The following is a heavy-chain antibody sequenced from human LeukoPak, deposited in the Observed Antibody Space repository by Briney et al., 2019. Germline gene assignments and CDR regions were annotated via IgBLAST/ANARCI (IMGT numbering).Heavy chain of an antibody. Sequence: SETLSLTCDVSGVSFSSYYWSWIRQSPEKGLEWIGEVNHSGYTNYNPSLKGRVTISVDPSKNQFSLKLSSVTAADTAVYYCARQLYGSDYWGQGTLVTVSS. D-gene: IGHD4-17*01. J-gene: IGHJ4*02. CDR3: ARQLYGSDY. V-gene: IGHV4-34*01. CDR2: VNHSGYT. CDR1: GVSFSSYY.